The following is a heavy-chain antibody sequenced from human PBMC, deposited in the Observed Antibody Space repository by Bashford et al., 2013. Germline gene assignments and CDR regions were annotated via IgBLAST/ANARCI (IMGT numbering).Heavy chain of an antibody. J-gene: IGHJ3*02. Sequence: VRQAPGKGLEWVSAISGSSGSTYYADSVKGRFTISRDNSKYTLYLQMNNLRADDTAVYYCAKDRDDYGDPECFDIWGLGTMVTVSS. CDR3: AKDRDDYGDPECFDI. CDR2: ISGSSGST. V-gene: IGHV3-23*01. D-gene: IGHD4-17*01.